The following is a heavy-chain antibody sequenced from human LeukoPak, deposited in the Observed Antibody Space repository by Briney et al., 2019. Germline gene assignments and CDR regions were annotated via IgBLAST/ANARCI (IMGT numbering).Heavy chain of an antibody. CDR2: ISGSGGST. CDR3: AKVGELVVAIRNFQH. D-gene: IGHD3-22*01. J-gene: IGHJ1*01. Sequence: GGSLRLSCAASGFTFSSYAMSWVRQAPGKGLEWVSAISGSGGSTYYADSVKGRFTISRDNSKNTLYLQMNSLRAEDTAVYYCAKVGELVVAIRNFQHWGQGTLVTVSS. CDR1: GFTFSSYA. V-gene: IGHV3-23*01.